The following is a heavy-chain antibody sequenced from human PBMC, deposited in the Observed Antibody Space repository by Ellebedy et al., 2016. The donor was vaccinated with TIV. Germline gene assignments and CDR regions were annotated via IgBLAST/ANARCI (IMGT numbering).Heavy chain of an antibody. CDR1: GFTFTAYW. D-gene: IGHD3-3*01. V-gene: IGHV3-7*01. CDR3: ARGPATIFGVVKPLDC. J-gene: IGHJ4*02. Sequence: PGGSLRLSCAASGFTFTAYWMTWVRQAPGKGPEWVANIQQRGLEKNYVDSVKGRFTISRDNAKNSLYLQMKSLRVEDTAVYYCARGPATIFGVVKPLDCWGQGALVTVSS. CDR2: IQQRGLEK.